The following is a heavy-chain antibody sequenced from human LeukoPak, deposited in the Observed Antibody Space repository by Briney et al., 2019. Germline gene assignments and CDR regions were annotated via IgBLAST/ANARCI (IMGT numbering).Heavy chain of an antibody. J-gene: IGHJ5*02. CDR3: ARDCSSTSCYTRRFDP. Sequence: ASVKVSCKASGYTFTSYGISWVRQAPGQGLEWMGWISAYNGNTNYAQKLQGRVTMTTDTSTSTAHMELRSLRSDDTAVYYCARDCSSTSCYTRRFDPWGQGTLVTVSS. D-gene: IGHD2-2*02. CDR1: GYTFTSYG. V-gene: IGHV1-18*01. CDR2: ISAYNGNT.